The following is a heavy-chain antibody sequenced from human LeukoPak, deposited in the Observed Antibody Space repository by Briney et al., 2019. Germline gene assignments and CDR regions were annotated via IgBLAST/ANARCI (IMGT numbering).Heavy chain of an antibody. V-gene: IGHV3-21*01. J-gene: IGHJ3*02. Sequence: GGSLRLSCAASGFTFSSYSTNWVRQAPGKGLEWVSSISSSSSYIYYADSVKGRFTISRDNAKNSLYLQMNSLRAEDTAVYYCAKGCCSGGSCCLDIWGQGTMFTVSS. D-gene: IGHD2-15*01. CDR3: AKGCCSGGSCCLDI. CDR1: GFTFSSYS. CDR2: ISSSSSYI.